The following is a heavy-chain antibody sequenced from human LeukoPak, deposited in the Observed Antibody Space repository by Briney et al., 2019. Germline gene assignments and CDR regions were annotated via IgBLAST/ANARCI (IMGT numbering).Heavy chain of an antibody. CDR1: GYTFTGYY. V-gene: IGHV1-2*02. J-gene: IGHJ4*02. D-gene: IGHD2-2*01. CDR2: INPNSGGT. CDR3: AGADSGVDIVVVPAKDY. Sequence: GASVKVSCKASGYTFTGYYMHWVRQAPGQGLEWMGWINPNSGGTNYAQKFQGRVTMTRDTSISTAYMELSRLRSDDTAVYYCAGADSGVDIVVVPAKDYWGQGTLVTVSS.